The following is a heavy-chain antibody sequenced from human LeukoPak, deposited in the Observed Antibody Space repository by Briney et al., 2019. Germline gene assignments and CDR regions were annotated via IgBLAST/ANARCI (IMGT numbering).Heavy chain of an antibody. CDR3: ARVDRWYTTYFDY. D-gene: IGHD6-13*01. J-gene: IGHJ4*02. CDR1: GFTFSSYW. V-gene: IGHV3-7*01. Sequence: GGSLRLSCAASGFTFSSYWMSWVRQAPGKGLEWVANIKQDGSEKYYVDSVKGRFTISRDNAKSSLYLQMNSLRAEDTAVYYCARVDRWYTTYFDYWGQGTLVTVSS. CDR2: IKQDGSEK.